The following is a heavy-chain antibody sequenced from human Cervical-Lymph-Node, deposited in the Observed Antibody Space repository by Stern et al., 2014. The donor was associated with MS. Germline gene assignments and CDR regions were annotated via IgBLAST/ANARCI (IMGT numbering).Heavy chain of an antibody. Sequence: QLVQSGGGLVQPGGSLRLSCAASGFALSDYFMDWVRQAPGKGLEWVGHGRVKAYSYTAEYAASVKGRFVISRDDSKNSLYLQMNRLKIEDTAVYYCARVAYSSDWFGSYDIWGQGTMATVSS. V-gene: IGHV3-72*01. J-gene: IGHJ3*02. D-gene: IGHD6-19*01. CDR1: GFALSDYF. CDR2: GRVKAYSYTA. CDR3: ARVAYSSDWFGSYDI.